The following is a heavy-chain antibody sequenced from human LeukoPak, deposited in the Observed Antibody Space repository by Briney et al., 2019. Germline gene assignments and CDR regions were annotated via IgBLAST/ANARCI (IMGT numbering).Heavy chain of an antibody. CDR1: GFTFSNAW. J-gene: IGHJ4*02. CDR3: TTDIRYDFWSGYIDHGSFDY. V-gene: IGHV3-15*01. Sequence: GGSLRLSCAASGFTFSNAWMSWVRQAPGKGLEWVGRIKSKTDGGTTDYAAPVKGRFTISRDDSKNTLYLQMNSLKTEDTAVYYCTTDIRYDFWSGYIDHGSFDYWGQGTLVTVSS. CDR2: IKSKTDGGTT. D-gene: IGHD3-3*01.